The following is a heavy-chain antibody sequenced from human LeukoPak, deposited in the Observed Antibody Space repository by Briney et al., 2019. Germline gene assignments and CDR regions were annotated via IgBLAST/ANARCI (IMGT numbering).Heavy chain of an antibody. CDR2: INSDGSST. CDR3: ASLAAAQPSSYYYYYMDG. D-gene: IGHD2-2*01. V-gene: IGHV3-74*01. CDR1: GFTFSSYC. J-gene: IGHJ6*03. Sequence: PGGSLRLSCVASGFTFSSYCMHWVRHAPGKGLVWVSRINSDGSSTSYADSVKGRFTISRDNAKNTLYLQMNSLRDEDTAVYYCASLAAAQPSSYYYYYMDGWGKGTTVTVSS.